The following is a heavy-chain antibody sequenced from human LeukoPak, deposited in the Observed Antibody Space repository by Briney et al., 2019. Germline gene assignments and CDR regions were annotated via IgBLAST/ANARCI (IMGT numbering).Heavy chain of an antibody. CDR1: GGSISSGDYY. D-gene: IGHD2-2*01. CDR3: ASLMGYCSSTSCQNFDY. Sequence: SQTLSLTCTVSGGSISSGDYYWSWIRQPPGKGLEWIGYIYYSGSTYYNPSLKSRVTISVDTSKNQFSLKLSSVTAADTAVYYCASLMGYCSSTSCQNFDYWGQGTLVTVSS. J-gene: IGHJ4*02. V-gene: IGHV4-30-4*08. CDR2: IYYSGST.